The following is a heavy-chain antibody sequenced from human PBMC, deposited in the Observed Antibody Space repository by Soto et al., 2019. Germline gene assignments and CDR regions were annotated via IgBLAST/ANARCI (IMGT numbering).Heavy chain of an antibody. Sequence: AAVKPCCKASGYTFTNYAMHWVRQAPGQRPEWMGWINGGNGNTKYSRKFQDRVTITRDASASTAYMELSSLRSEDTAVYYCAIDGVPAGHIQFAYWGQGSLVTVSS. CDR3: AIDGVPAGHIQFAY. CDR2: INGGNGNT. CDR1: GYTFTNYA. J-gene: IGHJ4*02. D-gene: IGHD6-19*01. V-gene: IGHV1-3*01.